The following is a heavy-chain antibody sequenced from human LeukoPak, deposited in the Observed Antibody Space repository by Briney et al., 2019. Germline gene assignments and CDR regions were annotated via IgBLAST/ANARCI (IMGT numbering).Heavy chain of an antibody. CDR3: ARAKLNCCSTRRPPSAPFFYYYYGMDV. CDR1: GFTFSDYY. V-gene: IGHV3-11*01. CDR2: ISSSGSTI. Sequence: GGSLRLSCAASGFTFSDYYMSWIRQAPGKGLEWVSYISSSGSTIYYADSVKGRFTISRDNAKNSLYLQMNSLRAEDTAVYYCARAKLNCCSTRRPPSAPFFYYYYGMDVWGQGTTVTVSS. J-gene: IGHJ6*02. D-gene: IGHD2-2*01.